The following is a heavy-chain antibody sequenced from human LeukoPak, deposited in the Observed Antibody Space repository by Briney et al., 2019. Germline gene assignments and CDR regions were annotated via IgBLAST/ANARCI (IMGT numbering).Heavy chain of an antibody. Sequence: PAETLSLTCAVHCGSFSGFYWMWLPQTPGKGAEWIGENTHAGRTPYNPSFRCRARISGDTSHSQVSLQFSSVTAADTAVYYCARGPGEGYPHHWGQGTLVPVLS. CDR2: NTHAGRT. J-gene: IGHJ5*02. CDR1: CGSFSGFY. V-gene: IGHV4-34*01. CDR3: ARGPGEGYPHH. D-gene: IGHD5-24*01.